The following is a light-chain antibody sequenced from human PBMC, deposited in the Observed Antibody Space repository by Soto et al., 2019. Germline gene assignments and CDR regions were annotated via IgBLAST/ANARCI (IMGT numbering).Light chain of an antibody. V-gene: IGKV3D-20*01. CDR1: QSVSSNY. J-gene: IGKJ1*01. CDR2: DAS. Sequence: EIVLTQSPATLSLSPGERATLSCGTSQSVSSNYVAWYQQKPGLAPRLLIYDASSRATGIPDRFSGSGSGTDFTLIISRLEPGDFAVYYCQQYGSSPWTFGQGTRVEIK. CDR3: QQYGSSPWT.